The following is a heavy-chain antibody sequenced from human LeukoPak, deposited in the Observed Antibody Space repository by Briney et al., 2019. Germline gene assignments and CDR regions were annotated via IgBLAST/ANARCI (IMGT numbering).Heavy chain of an antibody. J-gene: IGHJ4*02. CDR3: ARDLEIGSSSYYFDY. Sequence: GRSLRLSCAASGFTFSTYGTHWVRQAPGKGLEWVAVIWYDGSNKYYADSVRGRFTISRDNFKNTLYLQMNSLRAEDTAVYYCARDLEIGSSSYYFDYWGQGTLVTVSS. CDR1: GFTFSTYG. CDR2: IWYDGSNK. V-gene: IGHV3-33*01. D-gene: IGHD3-3*01.